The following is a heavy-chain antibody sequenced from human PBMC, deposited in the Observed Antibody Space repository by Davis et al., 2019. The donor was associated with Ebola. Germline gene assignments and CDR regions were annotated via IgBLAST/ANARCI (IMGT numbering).Heavy chain of an antibody. CDR1: GFTFSSYD. D-gene: IGHD3-10*01. J-gene: IGHJ4*02. CDR3: ARAGFGEIYFDY. Sequence: PGASLRPSCAASGFTFSSYDMHWVRQATGKGLDWVSAIGTAGDTYYPGPVKGRFTISREKAKNSLYLQMNSLRGEDTAVYYCARAGFGEIYFDYWGQGTLVTVSS. CDR2: IGTAGDT. V-gene: IGHV3-13*01.